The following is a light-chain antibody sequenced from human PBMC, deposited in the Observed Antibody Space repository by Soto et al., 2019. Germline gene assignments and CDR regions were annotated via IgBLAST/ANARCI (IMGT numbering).Light chain of an antibody. CDR1: QSISSW. Sequence: DIQMTQSPSRLSESXGDRVTIAXXXSQSISSWLAWYQQKPGKAPKLLIYKASSLESGVPSRFSGSGSGTDFTLTISSLQPEDFATYYCQESYTALWGTFGEGTKVDIK. CDR2: KAS. V-gene: IGKV1-5*03. CDR3: QESYTALWGT. J-gene: IGKJ1*01.